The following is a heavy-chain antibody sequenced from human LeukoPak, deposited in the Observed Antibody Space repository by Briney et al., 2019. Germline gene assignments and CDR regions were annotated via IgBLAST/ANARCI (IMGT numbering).Heavy chain of an antibody. J-gene: IGHJ3*02. Sequence: GGSLRLSCAAPGFTFDDYAMHWVRQAPGKGLEWVSGISWNSGSIGYADSVKGRFTISRDNAKNSLYLQMNSLRAEDTALYYCAKDIGGYCSSTSCYPGVAFDIWGQGTMVTVSS. CDR3: AKDIGGYCSSTSCYPGVAFDI. CDR2: ISWNSGSI. V-gene: IGHV3-9*01. D-gene: IGHD2-2*01. CDR1: GFTFDDYA.